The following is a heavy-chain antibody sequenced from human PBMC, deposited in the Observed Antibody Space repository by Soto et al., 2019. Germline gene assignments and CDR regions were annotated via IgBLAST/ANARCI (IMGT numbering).Heavy chain of an antibody. V-gene: IGHV3-23*01. Sequence: EVQILESGGRLVQPGGSLRLSCAASGFTFSNYAMTWVRQAPGKGLEWVSGISGSGGTTYYADSVRGRFTISRDNSKDTLYLQMNSLRAEDTAIYYCGKGPMVRGHEDYWGQGTLVTVSS. J-gene: IGHJ4*02. CDR3: GKGPMVRGHEDY. CDR1: GFTFSNYA. CDR2: ISGSGGTT. D-gene: IGHD3-10*01.